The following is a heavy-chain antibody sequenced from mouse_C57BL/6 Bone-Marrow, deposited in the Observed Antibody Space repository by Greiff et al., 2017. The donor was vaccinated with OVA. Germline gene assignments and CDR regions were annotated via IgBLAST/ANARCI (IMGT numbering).Heavy chain of an antibody. CDR2: INPSTGGT. Sequence: VQLQQSGPELVKPGASVKISCKASGYSFTGYYMNWVKQSPEKSLEWIGEINPSTGGTTYNQKFKAKATLTVDKSSSTAYMQLKSLTSEDSAVYYCAPHYYGSPWFADWGQGTLVTVSA. D-gene: IGHD1-1*01. J-gene: IGHJ3*01. CDR3: APHYYGSPWFAD. V-gene: IGHV1-42*01. CDR1: GYSFTGYY.